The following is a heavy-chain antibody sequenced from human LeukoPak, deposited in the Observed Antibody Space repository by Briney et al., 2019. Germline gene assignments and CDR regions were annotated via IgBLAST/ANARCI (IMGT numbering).Heavy chain of an antibody. CDR2: ISGSGGST. V-gene: IGHV3-23*01. Sequence: GGSLRLSCAASGFTFSSYAMSWVRQAPGKGLEWVSAISGSGGSTYYADSVKGRFTIYRDNSKNTLYLQMNSLRAEDTAVYYCAKEVEGSSGWFSYYYYGMDVWGQGTTVTVSS. D-gene: IGHD6-19*01. CDR3: AKEVEGSSGWFSYYYYGMDV. CDR1: GFTFSSYA. J-gene: IGHJ6*02.